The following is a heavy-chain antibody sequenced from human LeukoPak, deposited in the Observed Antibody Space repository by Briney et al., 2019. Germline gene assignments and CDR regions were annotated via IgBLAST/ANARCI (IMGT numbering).Heavy chain of an antibody. V-gene: IGHV3-48*01. J-gene: IGHJ4*02. CDR1: GFTFSVHS. Sequence: GGSLRLSCAASGFTFSVHSMNWVRQAPGEGLEWVSYISTSSSTIYYADSVKGRFTISRDNAKNSLFLQMNSLRAEDTAMYYCARDRGHYFDYWGQGTLVTVSS. CDR3: ARDRGHYFDY. CDR2: ISTSSSTI.